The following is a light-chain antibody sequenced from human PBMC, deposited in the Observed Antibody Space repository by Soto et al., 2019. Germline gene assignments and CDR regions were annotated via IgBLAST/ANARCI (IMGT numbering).Light chain of an antibody. CDR1: QSVSSN. CDR2: GAY. J-gene: IGKJ4*01. Sequence: IVMTQSPATLSVSPGERATLFCRASQSVSSNLAWYQQRPGQAPRLLIFGAYTRATGIPARFSGSGSGTEFTLTISSLQSEDSAVYFCQQYNNLPPLTFGGGTKVEIK. V-gene: IGKV3D-15*01. CDR3: QQYNNLPPLT.